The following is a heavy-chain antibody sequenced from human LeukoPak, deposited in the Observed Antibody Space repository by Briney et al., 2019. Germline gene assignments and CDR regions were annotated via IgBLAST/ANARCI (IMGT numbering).Heavy chain of an antibody. D-gene: IGHD2-15*01. CDR2: MNPNSGNT. CDR3: ARVRRYCSGGSCYSDFDY. J-gene: IGHJ4*02. Sequence: PSVTVSCKVSGYTFTSYDINWVRQVTGQGIEWVGWMNPNSGNTGYAQKFQGRVTMTRNTSISTAYMELSSLRSEDTAVYYCARVRRYCSGGSCYSDFDYWGQGTLVTVSS. V-gene: IGHV1-8*01. CDR1: GYTFTSYD.